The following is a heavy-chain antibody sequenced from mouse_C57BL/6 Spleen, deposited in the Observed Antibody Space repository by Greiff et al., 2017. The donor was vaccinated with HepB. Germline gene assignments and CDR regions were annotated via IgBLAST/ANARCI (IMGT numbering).Heavy chain of an antibody. J-gene: IGHJ1*03. Sequence: QVQLQQPGAELVKPGASVKLSCKASGYTFTSYWMHWVKQRPGQGLEWIEMIHPNSGSTNYNEKFKSKATLTVDKSSSTAYMQLSSLTSEDSAVYYCARSGSSYDWYFDVWGTGTTVTVSS. CDR1: GYTFTSYW. V-gene: IGHV1-64*01. CDR3: ARSGSSYDWYFDV. D-gene: IGHD1-1*01. CDR2: IHPNSGST.